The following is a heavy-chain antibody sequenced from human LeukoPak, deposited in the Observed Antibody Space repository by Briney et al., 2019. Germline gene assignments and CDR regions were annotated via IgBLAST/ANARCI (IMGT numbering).Heavy chain of an antibody. CDR1: GFLYRHFS. V-gene: IGHV3-23*01. CDR3: AKQSYARSLGE. CDR2: TNSGGSST. J-gene: IGHJ4*02. D-gene: IGHD2-8*01. Sequence: GGSLRLFCATSGFLYRHFSMIWARQAPGKGLEWISTTNSGGSSTDYAESVKGRFTISRDNSKNTLYLQMSSLRVEDTAMYYCAKQSYARSLGEGGPGTLVTVSS.